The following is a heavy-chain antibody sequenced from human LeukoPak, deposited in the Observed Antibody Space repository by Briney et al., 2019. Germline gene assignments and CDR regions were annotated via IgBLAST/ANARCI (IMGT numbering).Heavy chain of an antibody. J-gene: IGHJ3*02. CDR1: GYTFTSYD. V-gene: IGHV1-8*01. CDR2: MNPNSGNT. Sequence: ASVKVSCKASGYTFTSYDINWVRQATGQGLEWMGWMNPNSGNTGYAQKFQGRVTITTDESTSTAYMELSSLRSEDTAVYYCARDKGYYDSSAPDDAFDIWGQGTMVTVSS. CDR3: ARDKGYYDSSAPDDAFDI. D-gene: IGHD3-22*01.